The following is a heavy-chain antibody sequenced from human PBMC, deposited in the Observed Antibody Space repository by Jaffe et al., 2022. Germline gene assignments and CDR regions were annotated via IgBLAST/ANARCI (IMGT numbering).Heavy chain of an antibody. CDR1: GGSISSSSYY. Sequence: QLQLQESGPGLVKPSETLSLTCTISGGSISSSSYYWGWIRQPPGKGLEYVGSIYYGGGTYYKPSLKSRVTISVDTSKNQFSLKLSSVTAADTAVYYCARVLPAYYFDQWGQGTLVTVSS. J-gene: IGHJ4*02. D-gene: IGHD2-2*01. V-gene: IGHV4-39*01. CDR3: ARVLPAYYFDQ. CDR2: IYYGGGT.